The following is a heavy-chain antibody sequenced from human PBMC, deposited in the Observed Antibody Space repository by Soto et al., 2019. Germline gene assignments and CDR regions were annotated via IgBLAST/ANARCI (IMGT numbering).Heavy chain of an antibody. CDR3: AHRKHSSSWPNFDY. D-gene: IGHD6-13*01. Sequence: QITLKESGPTLVKPTQTLTLTCTFSGFSLSTSVVGVGWIRQPPGKALAWLALIYWHDARRYRPSLKSRLTITKDTSKNQVVLTMTNMDPVDTATYYCAHRKHSSSWPNFDYWGQGTLVTVYS. CDR1: GFSLSTSVVG. CDR2: IYWHDAR. V-gene: IGHV2-5*01. J-gene: IGHJ4*02.